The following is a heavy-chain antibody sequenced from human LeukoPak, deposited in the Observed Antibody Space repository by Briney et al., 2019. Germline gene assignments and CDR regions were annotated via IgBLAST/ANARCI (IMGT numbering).Heavy chain of an antibody. CDR2: RHSSGAT. J-gene: IGHJ4*02. CDR3: ARDSRGGGPDFDY. Sequence: SETLSLTCTVSGGSINNYWWAWIRQPPGKGLQWIGYRHSSGATSYNLSLESRVIISIDTSRNQFSLKLNSVTAADTAVYYCARDSRGGGPDFDYWGQGTLVTVSS. V-gene: IGHV4-59*12. CDR1: GGSINNYW. D-gene: IGHD3-16*01.